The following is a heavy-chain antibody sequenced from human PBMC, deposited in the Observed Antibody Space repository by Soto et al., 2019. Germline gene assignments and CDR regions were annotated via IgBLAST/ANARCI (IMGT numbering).Heavy chain of an antibody. CDR3: AKRGGVVPVTAYYYYYMDV. J-gene: IGHJ6*03. Sequence: EVQLLESGGGLVQPGGSLRLSCAASGFTFRTCAMTWVRQAPEKGLEWVSTTDDGGGSTYYAESVKGRFTISRDNSQKQLYLQRHCLRADETAVYYWAKRGGVVPVTAYYYYYMDVWGKGTTVTVSS. CDR1: GFTFRTCA. V-gene: IGHV3-23*01. D-gene: IGHD2-21*02. CDR2: TDDGGGST.